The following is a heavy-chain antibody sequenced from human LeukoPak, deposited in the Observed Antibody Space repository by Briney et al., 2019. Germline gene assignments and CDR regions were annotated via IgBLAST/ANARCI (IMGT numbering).Heavy chain of an antibody. V-gene: IGHV1-69*01. J-gene: IGHJ6*03. Sequence: GASVKVSCKASGGTFSSYAISWVRQAPGQGLEWMGGIIPIFGTANYAQKFQGRVTITADESTSTAYMELSSLGSEDTAVYYCAADLSGTERRMRYYYYMDVWGKGTTVTVSS. CDR3: AADLSGTERRMRYYYYMDV. CDR1: GGTFSSYA. D-gene: IGHD1-1*01. CDR2: IIPIFGTA.